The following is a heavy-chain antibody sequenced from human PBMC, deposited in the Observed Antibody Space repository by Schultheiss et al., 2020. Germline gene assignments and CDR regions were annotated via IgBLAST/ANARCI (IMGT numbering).Heavy chain of an antibody. CDR2: IYHSGST. J-gene: IGHJ6*02. D-gene: IGHD3-3*01. CDR1: GYSISSGYY. Sequence: SETLSLTCAVSGYSISSGYYWGWIRQPPGKGLEWIGEIYHSGSTNYNPSLKSRVTISVDTSKNQFSLKLSSVTAADTAVYYCARDFRALYYYYGMDVWGQGTTVTVSS. CDR3: ARDFRALYYYYGMDV. V-gene: IGHV4-38-2*01.